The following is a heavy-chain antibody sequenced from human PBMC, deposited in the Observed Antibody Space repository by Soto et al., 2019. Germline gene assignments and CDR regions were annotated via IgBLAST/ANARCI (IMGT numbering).Heavy chain of an antibody. CDR3: ARARDSSGYYYAY. D-gene: IGHD3-22*01. CDR2: INHSGST. V-gene: IGHV4-34*01. J-gene: IGHJ4*02. Sequence: KASETLSLTCAVYGGSFSGYYWSWIRQPPGKGLEWIGEINHSGSTNYNPSLKSRVTISVDTSKNQFSLKLSSVTAADTAVYYCARARDSSGYYYAYWGQGTLVTVSS. CDR1: GGSFSGYY.